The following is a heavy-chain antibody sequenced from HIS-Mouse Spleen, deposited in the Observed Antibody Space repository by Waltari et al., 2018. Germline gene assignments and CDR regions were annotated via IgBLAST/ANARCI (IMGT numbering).Heavy chain of an antibody. V-gene: IGHV2-70*15. CDR2: IDWDDDK. Sequence: QVTLRESGPALVKPTQTLTLTCTFSGFSLSTSGMCVSWIRQPPGKALEWLARIDWDDDKYYSTSLKTKLTISNENSKNQVVLTMTNMDPVDTATYYCARIAEGYTSGWYAFDYWGQGTLVTVSS. CDR3: ARIAEGYTSGWYAFDY. J-gene: IGHJ4*02. CDR1: GFSLSTSGMC. D-gene: IGHD6-19*01.